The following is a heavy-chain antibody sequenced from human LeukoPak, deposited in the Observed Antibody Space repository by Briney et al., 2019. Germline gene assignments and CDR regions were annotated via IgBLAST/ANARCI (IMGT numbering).Heavy chain of an antibody. CDR2: MSDSGDNT. Sequence: GGSLRLSCAASGFSFSTYAMSWVRQPPGKGLEWVSSMSDSGDNTYYADSVKGRFSISRDNSQNTLYLQMNSLRGEDTAVYYCAKGLTPFASLTSRAKGMAVAAFDSWGQGTLVTVSS. V-gene: IGHV3-23*01. CDR3: AKGLTPFASLTSRAKGMAVAAFDS. J-gene: IGHJ4*02. CDR1: GFSFSTYA. D-gene: IGHD6-19*01.